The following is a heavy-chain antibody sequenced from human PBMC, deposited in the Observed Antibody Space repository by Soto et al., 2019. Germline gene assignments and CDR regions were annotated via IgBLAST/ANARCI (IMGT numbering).Heavy chain of an antibody. CDR2: ISWNSGSI. CDR1: GFTFDDYA. J-gene: IGHJ6*03. D-gene: IGHD6-19*01. Sequence: GGSLRLSCAASGFTFDDYAMHWVRQAPGKGLEWVSGISWNSGSIGYADSVKGRFTISRDNAKNSLYLQMNSLRAEDTALYYCAKAQAVAGRGGYYYMDVWGKGTTVTVSS. CDR3: AKAQAVAGRGGYYYMDV. V-gene: IGHV3-9*01.